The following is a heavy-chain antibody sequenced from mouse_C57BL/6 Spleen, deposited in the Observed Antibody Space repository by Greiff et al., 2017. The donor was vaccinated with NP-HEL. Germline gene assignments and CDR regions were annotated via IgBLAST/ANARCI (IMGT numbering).Heavy chain of an antibody. V-gene: IGHV5-9-1*02. D-gene: IGHD1-1*01. CDR3: TRDHGSSYVYYAMDY. CDR1: GFTFSSYA. CDR2: ISSGGDYI. J-gene: IGHJ4*01. Sequence: EVKLVESGEGLVKPGGSLKLSCAASGFTFSSYAMSWVRQTPEKRLEWVAYISSGGDYIYYADTVKGRFTISRDNARNTLYLQMSSLKSEDTAMYYCTRDHGSSYVYYAMDYWGQGTSVTVSS.